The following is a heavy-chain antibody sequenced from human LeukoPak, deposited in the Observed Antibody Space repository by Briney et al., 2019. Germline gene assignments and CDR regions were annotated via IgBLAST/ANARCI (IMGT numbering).Heavy chain of an antibody. Sequence: SETLTLTCTVSGGSISSYYWIWIRQPPGKGLEWIGYIYYSGSTNYNPSLKSRVTISVDTSKNQFSLKLSSVTAADTAVYYCARHVRICSGGSCYVYFDYWGQGTLVTVSS. CDR2: IYYSGST. V-gene: IGHV4-59*08. J-gene: IGHJ4*02. CDR3: ARHVRICSGGSCYVYFDY. D-gene: IGHD2-15*01. CDR1: GGSISSYY.